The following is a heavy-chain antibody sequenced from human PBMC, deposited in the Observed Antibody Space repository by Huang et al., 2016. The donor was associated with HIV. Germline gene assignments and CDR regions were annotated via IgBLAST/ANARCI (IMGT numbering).Heavy chain of an antibody. V-gene: IGHV2-5*02. J-gene: IGHJ3*02. Sequence: QITLKESGPTLVKPTQTLPLTCTFSGFSLTRRGVGVAWIRQPPGGTLEWLALIYGDDNTRYSPSLRSRLSITRETSKNQVVLTMTDMDPVDTATYSCAQTRATVTTYNAFDIWGQGTMVTVSA. CDR3: AQTRATVTTYNAFDI. D-gene: IGHD4-17*01. CDR2: IYGDDNT. CDR1: GFSLTRRGVG.